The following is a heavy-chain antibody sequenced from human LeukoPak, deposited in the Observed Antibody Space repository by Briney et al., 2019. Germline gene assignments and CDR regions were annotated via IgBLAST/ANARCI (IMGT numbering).Heavy chain of an antibody. CDR3: AAMEWLLSPFDY. CDR2: IHYTGST. J-gene: IGHJ4*02. Sequence: GSLRLSCAASGFTFSSYWMSWVRQPPGKGLEWIESIHYTGSTYHNPSLKSRVSIYIDTSRNQFSLDLGSVTAADTAVYYCAAMEWLLSPFDYWGQGTLVTVSS. V-gene: IGHV4-39*01. CDR1: GFTFSSYW. D-gene: IGHD3-3*01.